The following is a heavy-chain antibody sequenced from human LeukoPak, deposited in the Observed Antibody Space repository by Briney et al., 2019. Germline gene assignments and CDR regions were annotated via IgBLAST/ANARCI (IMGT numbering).Heavy chain of an antibody. CDR1: GGSISSYY. Sequence: SETLSLTCTVSGGSISSYYWSWIRQPAGKGLEWIGRIYTSGSTNYNPSLKSRVAMSVDTSKNQFSLKLSSVTAADTAVYYCAREVAATYYYYYYYMDVWGKGTTVTISS. CDR3: AREVAATYYYYYYYMDV. D-gene: IGHD2-15*01. CDR2: IYTSGST. J-gene: IGHJ6*03. V-gene: IGHV4-4*07.